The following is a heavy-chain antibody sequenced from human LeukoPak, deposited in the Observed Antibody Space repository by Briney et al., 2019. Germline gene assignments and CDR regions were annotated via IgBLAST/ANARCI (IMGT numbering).Heavy chain of an antibody. CDR3: ARPGYCSSTSCNWFDP. CDR1: GYSFTSYW. Sequence: GESLKISCKGSGYSFTSYWIGWVRQMPGKGLEWMGIIYPGDSDTRYGPFFQGQVTISADKSISTAYLQWSSLKASDTAMYYCARPGYCSSTSCNWFDPWGQGTLVTVAS. J-gene: IGHJ5*02. V-gene: IGHV5-51*01. D-gene: IGHD2-2*01. CDR2: IYPGDSDT.